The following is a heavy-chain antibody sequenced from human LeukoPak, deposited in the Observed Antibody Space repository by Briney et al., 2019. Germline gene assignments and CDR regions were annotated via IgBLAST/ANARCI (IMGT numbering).Heavy chain of an antibody. CDR3: ASAYYGSGSYYKIFGY. CDR1: GFTVSSNY. CDR2: IYSGGST. V-gene: IGHV3-53*01. D-gene: IGHD3-10*01. Sequence: GGSLRFSCAASGFTVSSNYMSWVRQAPGKGLEWVSVIYSGGSTYYADSVKGRFTISRDNSKNTLYLQMNSLRAEDTAVYYCASAYYGSGSYYKIFGYWGQGTLVTVSS. J-gene: IGHJ4*02.